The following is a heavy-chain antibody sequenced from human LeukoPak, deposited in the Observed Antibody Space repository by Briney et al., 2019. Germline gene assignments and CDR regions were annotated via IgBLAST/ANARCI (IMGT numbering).Heavy chain of an antibody. CDR3: VKGKTSPNF. V-gene: IGHV3-33*06. D-gene: IGHD2/OR15-2a*01. Sequence: GGSLRLSCAVSGFSFSAYGMHWVRQAPGRGLEWVAVIWNDGINTYYADSVKGRFTISRDNSKYRVYLQMNSLGVEDTAVYYCVKGKTSPNFRGQGTLVTVSS. CDR1: GFSFSAYG. CDR2: IWNDGINT. J-gene: IGHJ4*02.